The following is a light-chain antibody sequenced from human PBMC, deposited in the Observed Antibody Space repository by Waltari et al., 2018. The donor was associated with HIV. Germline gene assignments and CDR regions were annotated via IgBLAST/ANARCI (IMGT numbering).Light chain of an antibody. CDR3: CSYTSSNTYD. V-gene: IGLV2-14*03. Sequence: QSALTPPASVSGSPGQSLTISCTGTSGAVGGFTFVSCYQQHPGKAPKLIIYEVTYRPSGVSDRFSGSKSGNTASLTISGLQAEDEADYYCCSYTSSNTYDFGTGTTVTVL. J-gene: IGLJ1*01. CDR2: EVT. CDR1: SGAVGGFTF.